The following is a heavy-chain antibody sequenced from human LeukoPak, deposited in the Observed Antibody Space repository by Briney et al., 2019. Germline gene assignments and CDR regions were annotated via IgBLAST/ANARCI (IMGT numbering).Heavy chain of an antibody. V-gene: IGHV1-24*01. Sequence: ASVKVSCKVSGYTLTELSMHWVRQAPGKGLEWMGGFDPEDGETIYAQKFQGRVTMTEDTSTDTAYMELSSLRSEDTAVYYCRAGPTPRDLLWSGESFDYWGQGTLVTVSS. CDR1: GYTLTELS. CDR3: RAGPTPRDLLWSGESFDY. D-gene: IGHD3-10*01. CDR2: FDPEDGET. J-gene: IGHJ4*02.